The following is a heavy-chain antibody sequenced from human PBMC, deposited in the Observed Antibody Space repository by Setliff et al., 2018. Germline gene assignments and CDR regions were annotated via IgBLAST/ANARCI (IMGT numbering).Heavy chain of an antibody. CDR3: AREGVDTRSSTDYRYYMDL. D-gene: IGHD5-18*01. J-gene: IGHJ6*03. V-gene: IGHV1-3*01. Sequence: GASVKVSCKASGYTFTNYVFHWVRQAPGQRLEWMGWLNAVSGNTKYSQKFQGRVTITRDTSASTAYMELSSLRFGDTAVYYCAREGVDTRSSTDYRYYMDLWGKGTTVTVSS. CDR2: LNAVSGNT. CDR1: GYTFTNYV.